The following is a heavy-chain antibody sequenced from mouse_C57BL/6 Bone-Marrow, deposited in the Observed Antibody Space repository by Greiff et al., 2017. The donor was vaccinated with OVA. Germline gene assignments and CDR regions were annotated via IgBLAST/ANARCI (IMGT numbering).Heavy chain of an antibody. CDR2: IHPNSGST. D-gene: IGHD1-1*01. V-gene: IGHV1-64*01. J-gene: IGHJ2*01. Sequence: QVQLQQPGAELVKPGASVKLSCKASGYTFTSYWMHWVKQRPGQGLEWIGMIHPNSGSTNYNAKFKSKATLTVDKSSSTAYMQLSSLTSEDSAVYYCAREEITTVVFDYWGQGTTLTVSS. CDR1: GYTFTSYW. CDR3: AREEITTVVFDY.